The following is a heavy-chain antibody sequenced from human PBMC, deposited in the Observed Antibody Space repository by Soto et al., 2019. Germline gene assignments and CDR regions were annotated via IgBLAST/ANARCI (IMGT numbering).Heavy chain of an antibody. J-gene: IGHJ4*02. CDR3: ARAHPHDYGDWVFNY. D-gene: IGHD4-17*01. CDR2: ISSSSSTI. CDR1: GFTFSSYS. V-gene: IGHV3-48*01. Sequence: GGSLRLSCAASGFTFSSYSMNWVRQAPGKGLEWVSYISSSSSTIYYADSVKGRFTISRDNAKNSLYLQMNSLRAEDTAVYYCARAHPHDYGDWVFNYWGQGTLVTVSS.